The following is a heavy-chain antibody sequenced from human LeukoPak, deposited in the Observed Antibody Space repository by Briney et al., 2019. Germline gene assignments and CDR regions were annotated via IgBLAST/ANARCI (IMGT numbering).Heavy chain of an antibody. V-gene: IGHV3-11*01. CDR2: ITNGGSTI. Sequence: PGGTLRLSCAASGFTFSDYNMNWVRQAPGKGLEWVSYITNGGSTIHHADSVKGRFTISRDNAKKTLYLQMNSLRAEDTAVYYCARSIGLTGGGVDVWGQGTTVTVSS. CDR1: GFTFSDYN. CDR3: ARSIGLTGGGVDV. J-gene: IGHJ6*02. D-gene: IGHD3-9*01.